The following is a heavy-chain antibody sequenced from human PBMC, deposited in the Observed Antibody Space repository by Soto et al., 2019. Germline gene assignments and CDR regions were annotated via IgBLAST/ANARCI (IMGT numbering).Heavy chain of an antibody. CDR1: GFTFSIYA. Sequence: EVQLLESGEGLVQPGESLRLSCAASGFTFSIYAMMWVRQPPGKGQEWVAGMTGSGGDIRYADSVKGRFTISKDNSKNTLYLQMNSLRAEDTAMYYCAKDAVYGDGLWLAANWGQGTLVTVSS. V-gene: IGHV3-23*01. CDR3: AKDAVYGDGLWLAAN. J-gene: IGHJ4*02. CDR2: MTGSGGDI. D-gene: IGHD2-21*02.